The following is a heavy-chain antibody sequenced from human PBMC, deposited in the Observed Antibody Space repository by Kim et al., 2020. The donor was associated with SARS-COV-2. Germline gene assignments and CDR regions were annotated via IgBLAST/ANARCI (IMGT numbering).Heavy chain of an antibody. CDR3: AKERYSSSWYWFDP. Sequence: DSVKGRFTISRDNSKNTLYLQMNSLRAEDTAVYYCAKERYSSSWYWFDPWGQGTLVTVSS. V-gene: IGHV3-30*02. J-gene: IGHJ5*02. D-gene: IGHD6-13*01.